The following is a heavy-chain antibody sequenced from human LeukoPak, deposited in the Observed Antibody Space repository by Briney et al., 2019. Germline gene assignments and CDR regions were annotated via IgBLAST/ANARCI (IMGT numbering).Heavy chain of an antibody. J-gene: IGHJ3*02. D-gene: IGHD6-19*01. V-gene: IGHV4-59*08. CDR3: ARPHSSGWYGGFDI. Sequence: SETLSLTCTVSGGSISSYYWSWIRQPPGKGLEWIGFIYYSGSTSYNPSLKSRVTISLDTSKNQFSLNLRSVTAADTAVYYCARPHSSGWYGGFDIWGQGTMVPVSS. CDR2: IYYSGST. CDR1: GGSISSYY.